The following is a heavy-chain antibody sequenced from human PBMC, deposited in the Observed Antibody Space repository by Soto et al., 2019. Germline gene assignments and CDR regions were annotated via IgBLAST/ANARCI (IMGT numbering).Heavy chain of an antibody. Sequence: GGSLRLSCAASGFTFNDAWMNWVRQAPGKGLEWVGRIKRNIDGGTTDYAAPVKGRFTISRDDSKNTLYLQMNSLNTGDTAVYYCTSNSQLDFWGQGTLVTVSS. V-gene: IGHV3-15*07. CDR1: GFTFNDAW. CDR3: TSNSQLDF. J-gene: IGHJ4*02. D-gene: IGHD2-2*01. CDR2: IKRNIDGGTT.